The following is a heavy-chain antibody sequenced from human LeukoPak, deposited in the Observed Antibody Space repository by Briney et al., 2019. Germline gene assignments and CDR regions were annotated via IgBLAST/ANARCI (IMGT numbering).Heavy chain of an antibody. CDR2: INHSGST. Sequence: SETLSLTCAVYGGSFRGYYWSWIRQPPGKGLEWIGEINHSGSTNYNPSLKSRVTISVDTSKNQFSLKLSSVTAADTAVYYCARGAYCSSTSCHGFFDYWGQGTLVTVSS. J-gene: IGHJ4*02. CDR1: GGSFRGYY. V-gene: IGHV4-34*01. D-gene: IGHD2-2*01. CDR3: ARGAYCSSTSCHGFFDY.